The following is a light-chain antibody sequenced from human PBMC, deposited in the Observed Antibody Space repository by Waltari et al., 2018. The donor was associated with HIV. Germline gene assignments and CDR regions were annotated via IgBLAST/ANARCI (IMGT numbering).Light chain of an antibody. V-gene: IGKV3-15*01. Sequence: EIVMTQSPATLSVSPGERATLSCKASQSTSSLLAWYQQKPGQTPRLLTYDASKRATGVPARFSGSGSGAEFTLTISSLQSEDFAIYYCQQYEDWPRTFGQGTKLEIK. CDR2: DAS. CDR1: QSTSSL. J-gene: IGKJ2*01. CDR3: QQYEDWPRT.